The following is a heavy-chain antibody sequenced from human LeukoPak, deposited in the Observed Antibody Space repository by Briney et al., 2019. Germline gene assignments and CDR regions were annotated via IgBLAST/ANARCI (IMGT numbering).Heavy chain of an antibody. CDR1: GGSFSGYY. Sequence: PSETLSLTCAVYGGSFSGYYWSWIRQPPGKGLEWLGEINHSGSTNYNPSLKSRVTISVDTSKNQFSLKLSSVIAADTAVYYCARFSEIAAAGTGLDYWGQGTLVTVSS. D-gene: IGHD6-13*01. CDR2: INHSGST. CDR3: ARFSEIAAAGTGLDY. V-gene: IGHV4-34*01. J-gene: IGHJ4*02.